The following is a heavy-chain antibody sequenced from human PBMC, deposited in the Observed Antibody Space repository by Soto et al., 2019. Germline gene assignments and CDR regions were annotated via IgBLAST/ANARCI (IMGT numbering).Heavy chain of an antibody. CDR3: ARDRGTGSSSGWYFDL. V-gene: IGHV3-33*01. D-gene: IGHD6-6*01. CDR2: IWYDGSNK. J-gene: IGHJ2*01. CDR1: GFTFSSYG. Sequence: QVQLVESGGGVVQPGRSLRLSCAASGFTFSSYGMHWVRQAPGKGLERVAVIWYDGSNKYYADSVKGRFTISRDNSKNTLYLQMNSLRAEDTAVYYCARDRGTGSSSGWYFDLWGRGTLVTVSS.